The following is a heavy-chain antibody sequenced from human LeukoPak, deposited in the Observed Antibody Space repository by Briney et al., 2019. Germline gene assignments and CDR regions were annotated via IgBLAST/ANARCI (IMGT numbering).Heavy chain of an antibody. Sequence: TSETLSLTCTVSGGSLSTYYWTWIRQPPGKGLEYIGYIHTSGRTNFNPSLKSQVTMSRDTSKSQFSLSLTSVTAADTAVYYCARLTGYDGAGYYYGSFDCWGQGTLVTVSS. D-gene: IGHD3-22*01. CDR2: IHTSGRT. J-gene: IGHJ4*02. V-gene: IGHV4-4*09. CDR3: ARLTGYDGAGYYYGSFDC. CDR1: GGSLSTYY.